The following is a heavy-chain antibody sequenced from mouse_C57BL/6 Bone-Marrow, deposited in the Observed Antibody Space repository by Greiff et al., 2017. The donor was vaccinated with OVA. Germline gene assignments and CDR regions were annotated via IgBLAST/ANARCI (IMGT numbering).Heavy chain of an antibody. Sequence: EVQVVESGGDLVKPGGSLKLSCAASGFTFSSYGMSWVRQTPDKRLEWVATISSGGSYTYYPDSVKGRFTISRDNAKNTLYLQMGSLKSEDTAMYYCARRLLRSYWYFDVWGTGTTVTVSS. D-gene: IGHD1-1*01. CDR2: ISSGGSYT. V-gene: IGHV5-6*01. J-gene: IGHJ1*03. CDR1: GFTFSSYG. CDR3: ARRLLRSYWYFDV.